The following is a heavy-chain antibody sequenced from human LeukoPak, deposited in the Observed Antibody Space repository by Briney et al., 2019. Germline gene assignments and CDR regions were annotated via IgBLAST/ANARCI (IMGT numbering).Heavy chain of an antibody. J-gene: IGHJ4*02. Sequence: GGSLRLSCEASGFIFTDFAMNWVRQAPGKGLEWVAIISHDGNNKYYPDSVKGRFTISRDNAKNSLYLQMNSLRAEDTAVYYCARSLRIAVAGSNSEGYWGQGTLVTVSS. V-gene: IGHV3-30-3*01. CDR2: ISHDGNNK. CDR3: ARSLRIAVAGSNSEGY. D-gene: IGHD6-19*01. CDR1: GFIFTDFA.